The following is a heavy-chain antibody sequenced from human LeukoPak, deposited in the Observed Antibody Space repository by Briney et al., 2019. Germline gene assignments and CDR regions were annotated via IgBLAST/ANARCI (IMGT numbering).Heavy chain of an antibody. V-gene: IGHV3-74*01. CDR2: INEDGSST. CDR3: TTDTFGARDS. D-gene: IGHD3-10*01. J-gene: IGHJ4*02. CDR1: GYTFSRYW. Sequence: GGSLRLSCAASGYTFSRYWMHWVRQGPGKGLVWVSRINEDGSSTSYAESVRGRFTISRDNAKNTLYLQMNSLRAEDAAEYYCTTDTFGARDSWGQGTLVTVSS.